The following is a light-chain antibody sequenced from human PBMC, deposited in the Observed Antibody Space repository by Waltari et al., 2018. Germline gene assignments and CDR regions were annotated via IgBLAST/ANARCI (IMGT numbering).Light chain of an antibody. V-gene: IGLV8-61*01. CDR2: TTD. J-gene: IGLJ3*02. CDR1: SGSVSISPY. Sequence: QTAVTQEPSFSVSPGGTVTLPCGFSSGSVSISPYPSWYQPTPGQPPRTLIYTTDTRSSGVPDRFIGSILGDKAALTITGAQEEDESVYYCVLYIGSGIWVFGGGTKLTVL. CDR3: VLYIGSGIWV.